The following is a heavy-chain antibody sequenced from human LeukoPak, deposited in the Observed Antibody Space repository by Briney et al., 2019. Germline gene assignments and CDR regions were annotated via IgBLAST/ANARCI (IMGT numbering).Heavy chain of an antibody. CDR2: MYYSGNT. J-gene: IGHJ6*02. CDR3: ARDLIYLTNYYYYGMDV. CDR1: GGSVSSGSSY. V-gene: IGHV4-61*01. Sequence: SETLSLTSVISGGSVSSGSSYWSWIRQPPGKGLEWIAYMYYSGNTSYNPSLKSRVTISVDTSKNQFSLKLNSVTAADTAVYYCARDLIYLTNYYYYGMDVWGQGTTVTVSS. D-gene: IGHD4/OR15-4a*01.